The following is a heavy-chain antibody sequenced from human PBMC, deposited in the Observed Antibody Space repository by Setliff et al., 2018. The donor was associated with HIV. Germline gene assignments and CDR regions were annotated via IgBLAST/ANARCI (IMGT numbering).Heavy chain of an antibody. D-gene: IGHD3-10*01. V-gene: IGHV1-69*13. CDR1: GGTFSNYA. CDR3: ARDDHYYDSGSYYSDWYFDL. J-gene: IGHJ2*01. CDR2: IIPIFGST. Sequence: SVKVSCKASGGTFSNYAFSWVRQAPGQGLEWMGGIIPIFGSTKYARKFQGRVTITADESTSTADMELSSLRSEDTAVYYCARDDHYYDSGSYYSDWYFDLWGRGTLVTVSS.